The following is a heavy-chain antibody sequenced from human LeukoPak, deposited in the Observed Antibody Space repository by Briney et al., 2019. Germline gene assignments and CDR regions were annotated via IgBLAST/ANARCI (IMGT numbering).Heavy chain of an antibody. D-gene: IGHD1-26*01. CDR3: ARVLLYGNAFDI. Sequence: PSETLSLTCIVSGGSISSYYWSWIRQPPGKGLEWIGYIYYSGSTNYNPSLKSRVTISVDTSKNQFSLKLSSVTAADTAVYYCARVLLYGNAFDIWGQGTMVTVSS. CDR2: IYYSGST. J-gene: IGHJ3*02. CDR1: GGSISSYY. V-gene: IGHV4-59*01.